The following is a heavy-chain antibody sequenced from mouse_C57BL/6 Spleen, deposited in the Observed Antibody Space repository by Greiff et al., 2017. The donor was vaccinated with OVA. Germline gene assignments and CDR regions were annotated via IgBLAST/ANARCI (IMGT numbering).Heavy chain of an antibody. CDR3: ARDRYYGSSLYYAMDY. D-gene: IGHD1-1*01. V-gene: IGHV5-4*01. Sequence: EVQVVESGGGLVKPGGSLKLSCAASGFTFSSYAMSWVRQTPEKRLEWVATISDGGSYTYYPDNVKGRFTISRDNAKNNLYLQMSHLKSEDTAMYYCARDRYYGSSLYYAMDYWGQGTSVTVSS. J-gene: IGHJ4*01. CDR1: GFTFSSYA. CDR2: ISDGGSYT.